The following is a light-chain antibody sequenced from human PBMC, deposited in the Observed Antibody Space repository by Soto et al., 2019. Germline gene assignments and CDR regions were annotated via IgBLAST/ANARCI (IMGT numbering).Light chain of an antibody. V-gene: IGLV2-23*01. J-gene: IGLJ3*02. CDR3: CSYAGARTYVL. CDR1: SSDVGSYNL. CDR2: EAS. Sequence: QSVLTQPASLSGSPGQSITISCTGTSSDVGSYNLVSWYQQYPGKDPRLLIYEASKRPSGVSDRFSASKSGVTASLTISGLQAEDEADYYCCSYAGARTYVLFGGGTKLTVL.